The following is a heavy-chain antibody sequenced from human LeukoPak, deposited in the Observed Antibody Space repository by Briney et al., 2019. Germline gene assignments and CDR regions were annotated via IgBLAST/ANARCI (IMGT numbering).Heavy chain of an antibody. CDR3: AGGGQQVVLRNWFDP. V-gene: IGHV4-61*05. J-gene: IGHJ5*02. Sequence: SETLSLTCTVSGGSISSSSYYWGWIRQPPGKGLEWIGYIYYSGSTNYNPSLKSRVTISVDTSKNQFSLKLSSVTAADTAVYYCAGGGQQVVLRNWFDPWGQGTLVTVSS. CDR2: IYYSGST. CDR1: GGSISSSSYY. D-gene: IGHD6-13*01.